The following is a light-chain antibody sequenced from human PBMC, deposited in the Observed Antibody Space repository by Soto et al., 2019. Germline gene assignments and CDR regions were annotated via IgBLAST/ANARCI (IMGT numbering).Light chain of an antibody. J-gene: IGLJ2*01. Sequence: QSALTQPASVSGSPGQSITISCTGTSRDVGGQNYVSWYQQHPGKVPRLVIHDVSNRPSGVSDRFSGSKSGNTASLTISGLQAEDEADYYCSSYSITATLVFGGGTKVTVL. CDR2: DVS. CDR3: SSYSITATLV. V-gene: IGLV2-14*01. CDR1: SRDVGGQNY.